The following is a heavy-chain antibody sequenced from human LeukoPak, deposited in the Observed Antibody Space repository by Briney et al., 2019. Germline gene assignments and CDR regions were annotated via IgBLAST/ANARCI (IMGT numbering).Heavy chain of an antibody. CDR3: AIWGADQNY. CDR2: INPDGGEE. CDR1: GFTFSGSA. J-gene: IGHJ4*02. D-gene: IGHD3-16*01. Sequence: PGGSLKLSCAASGFTFSGSAMHWVRQASGKGLEWVANINPDGGEERYVDSVKGRFVIPRDNAKNSLYLQMNSLRAEDTAVYYCAIWGADQNYWGQGTLVTVSS. V-gene: IGHV3-7*02.